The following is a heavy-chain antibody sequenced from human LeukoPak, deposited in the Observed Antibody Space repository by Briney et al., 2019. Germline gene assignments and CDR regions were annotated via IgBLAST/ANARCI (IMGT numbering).Heavy chain of an antibody. J-gene: IGHJ4*02. V-gene: IGHV3-23*01. CDR2: IRDSGGGT. D-gene: IGHD6-19*01. CDR1: GFTFSNFA. CDR3: AKVGVGWVAFEY. Sequence: PGGSLRLSCAASGFTFSNFAMSWVRQAPGKGLQWVSAIRDSGGGTFYAHPVKGRFTISRANSKNTLYLQMNSLRAEDTAVYYCAKVGVGWVAFEYWGQGTLVTVSS.